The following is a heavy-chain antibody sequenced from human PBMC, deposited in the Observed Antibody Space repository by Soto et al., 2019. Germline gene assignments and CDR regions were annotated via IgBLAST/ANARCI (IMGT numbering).Heavy chain of an antibody. V-gene: IGHV1-2*02. J-gene: IGHJ4*02. CDR2: INPNSGGT. Sequence: ASVKVSCKASGYTFTGYYMHWVRQAPGQGLEWMGWINPNSGGTNYAQKFQGRVTMTRDTSISTAYMELSRLRSDDTAVYYCARDQAMFDSSGYYYDWGQGTLVTVSS. CDR1: GYTFTGYY. CDR3: ARDQAMFDSSGYYYD. D-gene: IGHD3-22*01.